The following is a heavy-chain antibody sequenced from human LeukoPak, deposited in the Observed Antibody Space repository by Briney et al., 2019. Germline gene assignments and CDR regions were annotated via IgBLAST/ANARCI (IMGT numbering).Heavy chain of an antibody. V-gene: IGHV1-2*02. D-gene: IGHD6-19*01. Sequence: ASGTVSCKASAYTFTGYYMHWVRQAPGQGLEWMGWINPNSGGTNYVQEFQGRVTMTRDTSIGTAYMELSRLTADDTAVYYCARSLSVAGTLDYWGQGTLVTVLS. J-gene: IGHJ4*02. CDR1: AYTFTGYY. CDR3: ARSLSVAGTLDY. CDR2: INPNSGGT.